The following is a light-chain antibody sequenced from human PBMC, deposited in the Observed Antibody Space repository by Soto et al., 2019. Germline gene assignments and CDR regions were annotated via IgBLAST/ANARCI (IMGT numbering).Light chain of an antibody. CDR2: EDD. V-gene: IGLV6-57*04. J-gene: IGLJ2*01. CDR1: SGDIASNS. CDR3: QSYDSNTVV. Sequence: NFMLTQPHSVSESPGQTVIISCTRSSGDIASNSVQWYQQRPGSAPSTVIYEDDQRRSGVPDRCSGSTDGSSNSASLTISVLQTEDEADYYCQSYDSNTVVFGGGTKVTVL.